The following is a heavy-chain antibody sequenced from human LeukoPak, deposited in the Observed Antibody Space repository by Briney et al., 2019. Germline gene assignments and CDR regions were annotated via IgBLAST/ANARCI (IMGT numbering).Heavy chain of an antibody. V-gene: IGHV1-18*01. Sequence: ASVKVSCKASGYTFTSYGISWVRQAPGQGLEWMGWISAYNGNTNYAQKLQGRVTMTTDTSTSTAYMELRSLRSDDTTVYYCARIPLVATSIIYYFDYWGQGTLVTVSS. CDR2: ISAYNGNT. CDR3: ARIPLVATSIIYYFDY. CDR1: GYTFTSYG. J-gene: IGHJ4*02. D-gene: IGHD5-12*01.